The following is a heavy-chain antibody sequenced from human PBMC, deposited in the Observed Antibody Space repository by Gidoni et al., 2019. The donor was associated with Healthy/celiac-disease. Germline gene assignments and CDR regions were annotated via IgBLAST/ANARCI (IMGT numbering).Heavy chain of an antibody. CDR3: ASDSWNYALDY. V-gene: IGHV3-7*03. Sequence: EVQLVESGGGLVQPGWSLRLSCAASGFTFSSYWMSWVRQAPGKGLEWVANIKQDGSEKYYVDSVKGRFTISRDNAKNSLYLQMNSLRAEDTAVYYCASDSWNYALDYWGQGTLVTVSS. CDR2: IKQDGSEK. CDR1: GFTFSSYW. J-gene: IGHJ4*02. D-gene: IGHD1-7*01.